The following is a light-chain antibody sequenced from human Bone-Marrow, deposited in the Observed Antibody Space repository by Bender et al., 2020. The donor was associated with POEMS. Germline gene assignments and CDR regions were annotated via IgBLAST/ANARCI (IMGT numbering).Light chain of an antibody. CDR3: QTYDLTLTSPYV. CDR2: NTN. CDR1: SSNIVTNP. V-gene: IGLV1-44*01. J-gene: IGLJ1*01. Sequence: QSVLTQPPSASGTPGQRVIISCSGSSSNIVTNPVNWYQHLPGTAPKVLIYNTNQRPSGVPDRFSTSTSGTSASLAITGLQTEDEADYYCQTYDLTLTSPYVFGAGTKVTVL.